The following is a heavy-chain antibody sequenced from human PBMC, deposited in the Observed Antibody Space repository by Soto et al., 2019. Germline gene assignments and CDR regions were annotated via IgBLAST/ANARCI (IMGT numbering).Heavy chain of an antibody. V-gene: IGHV4-34*01. CDR2: INHSGSN. Sequence: SETLSLTCAVYGGSFSGYYWSWIRQPPGKGLEWIGEINHSGSNNYNPYPKRRGTISVDTSKNQFSLKLSSVTAADTAVYYCARSVSTPLNNIWFGDHTGSFDPWGQGTLVTVSS. CDR1: GGSFSGYY. J-gene: IGHJ5*02. CDR3: ARSVSTPLNNIWFGDHTGSFDP. D-gene: IGHD3-10*01.